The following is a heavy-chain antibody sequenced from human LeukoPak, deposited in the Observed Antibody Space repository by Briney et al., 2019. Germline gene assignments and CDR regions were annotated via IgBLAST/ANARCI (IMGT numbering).Heavy chain of an antibody. Sequence: PSETLSLTCSVSGYSFTSGHYWGWIRQPPGKGLEWIANIYHTGSAHYNPSLKGRVTISVDTSKNQFSLKLSSVTAADTAVYYCARYCTSTTCILRGFDYWGQGTLVTVSS. V-gene: IGHV4-38-2*01. J-gene: IGHJ4*02. CDR1: GYSFTSGHY. CDR2: IYHTGSA. CDR3: ARYCTSTTCILRGFDY. D-gene: IGHD2-2*01.